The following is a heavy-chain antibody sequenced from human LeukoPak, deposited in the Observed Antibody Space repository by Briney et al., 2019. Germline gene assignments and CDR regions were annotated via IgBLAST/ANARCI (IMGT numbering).Heavy chain of an antibody. CDR1: GYTFTSYG. J-gene: IGHJ4*02. Sequence: GASVKVSCKASGYTFTSYGISWVRQAPGQGLEWMGWISAYNGNTNYAQKLQGRVTMTTDTSTSTAYMELRSLRSDDTAVYYCARTYDSSGYYATFGYWGQGTLVTVSS. V-gene: IGHV1-18*01. D-gene: IGHD3-22*01. CDR3: ARTYDSSGYYATFGY. CDR2: ISAYNGNT.